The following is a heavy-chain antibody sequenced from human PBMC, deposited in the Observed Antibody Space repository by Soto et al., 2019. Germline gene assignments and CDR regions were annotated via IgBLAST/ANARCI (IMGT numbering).Heavy chain of an antibody. D-gene: IGHD2-8*01. CDR3: ARELILMVTTYGMDV. V-gene: IGHV1-2*04. CDR1: GYTFTGYY. CDR2: INPNSGGT. Sequence: GASVKVSCKASGYTFTGYYMHWVRQAPGQGLEWMGWINPNSGGTNYAQKFQGWVTMTRDTSISTAYMELSRLRSDDTAVYYCARELILMVTTYGMDVWGQGTTVTVSS. J-gene: IGHJ6*02.